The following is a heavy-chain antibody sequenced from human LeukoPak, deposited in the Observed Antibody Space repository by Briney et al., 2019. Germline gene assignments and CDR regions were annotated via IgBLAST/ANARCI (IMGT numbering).Heavy chain of an antibody. CDR3: ARDQSGSGGHNNDAFDN. V-gene: IGHV4-4*07. Sequence: SETLSLTCSVSGGSISNYYWNWIRQPAGKGLEWIGRLHASGSTRYNPSFGTRVTMSADTSKNQLSLKLTSVTAADTALYFCARDQSGSGGHNNDAFDNWGQGTMVTVYS. CDR1: GGSISNYY. CDR2: LHASGST. D-gene: IGHD3-16*01. J-gene: IGHJ3*02.